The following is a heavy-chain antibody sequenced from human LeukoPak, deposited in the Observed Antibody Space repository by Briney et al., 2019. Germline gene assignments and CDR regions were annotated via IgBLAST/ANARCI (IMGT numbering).Heavy chain of an antibody. D-gene: IGHD3-10*01. CDR1: GGSFSGYY. J-gene: IGHJ4*02. CDR3: ARDQAYYYGSGRRKFDY. Sequence: SETLSLTCAVYGGSFSGYYWSWIRQPPGKGLEWIGEINHSGSTNYNPSLKNRVTISVDTSKNQFSLKLSSVTAADTAVYYCARDQAYYYGSGRRKFDYWGQGTLVTVSS. CDR2: INHSGST. V-gene: IGHV4-34*01.